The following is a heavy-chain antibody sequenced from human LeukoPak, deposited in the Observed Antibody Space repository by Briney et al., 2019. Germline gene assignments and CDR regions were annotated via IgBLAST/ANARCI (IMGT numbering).Heavy chain of an antibody. CDR3: ARLRRGWIQIVEAFEI. D-gene: IGHD5-18*01. CDR2: IYYSGST. J-gene: IGHJ3*02. CDR1: GGSISSSSYY. V-gene: IGHV4-39*01. Sequence: PSETLSLTCTVSGGSISSSSYYWGWIRQPPGKGLEWIGSIYYSGSTYYNPSLKSRVTISVDTSKNQFSLKLSSVTAADTAVYYCARLRRGWIQIVEAFEISGQGTMCTVSS.